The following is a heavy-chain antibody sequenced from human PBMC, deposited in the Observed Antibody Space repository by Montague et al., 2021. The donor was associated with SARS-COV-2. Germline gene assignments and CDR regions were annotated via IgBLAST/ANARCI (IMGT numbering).Heavy chain of an antibody. Sequence: SLRLSCAASGFTFREYSMRWVRHAPGKGLEWVSIITIVGADTFYXDSVKGRFTVSRDNSRNPFYLQLNNLRGEDTAIYYCARYFRYPLDVDRTHFDYWGPGTLVTVSS. J-gene: IGHJ4*02. CDR1: GFTFREYS. D-gene: IGHD3-9*01. CDR3: ARYFRYPLDVDRTHFDY. CDR2: ITIVGADT. V-gene: IGHV3-23*01.